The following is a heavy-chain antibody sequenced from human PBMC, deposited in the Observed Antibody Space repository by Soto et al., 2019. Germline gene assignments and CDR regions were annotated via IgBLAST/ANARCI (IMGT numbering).Heavy chain of an antibody. CDR1: GYTFTSYA. CDR2: INTGNGDT. D-gene: IGHD3-9*01. CDR3: ARDTEINYDILTGHSYGMDV. Sequence: ASVKVSCKASGYTFTSYAMHWVRQAPGQGLEWMGWINTGNGDTKYSQNFQGRVTITRDTSASTAYMELSSLRSEDTAVYFCARDTEINYDILTGHSYGMDVWGQGTTVTVS. J-gene: IGHJ6*02. V-gene: IGHV1-3*04.